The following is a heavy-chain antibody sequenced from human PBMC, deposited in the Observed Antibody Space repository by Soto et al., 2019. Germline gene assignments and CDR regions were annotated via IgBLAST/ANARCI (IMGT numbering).Heavy chain of an antibody. J-gene: IGHJ4*02. CDR2: ISSSSSYI. V-gene: IGHV3-21*01. D-gene: IGHD4-17*01. Sequence: PGGSLRLSCATSGFTFSSYSMNWARQAPGKGLEWVSSISSSSSYIYYAESVKGRFTISRDNAKNSLYLQMNSLRAEDTAVYYCAREDYECFDYWGQGTLVTVSS. CDR1: GFTFSSYS. CDR3: AREDYECFDY.